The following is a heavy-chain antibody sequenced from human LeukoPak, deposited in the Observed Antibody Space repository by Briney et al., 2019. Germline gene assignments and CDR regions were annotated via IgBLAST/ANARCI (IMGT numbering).Heavy chain of an antibody. V-gene: IGHV3-30*02. CDR3: AKVLAGAVAGNRFDY. CDR2: IRYDGSNK. D-gene: IGHD6-19*01. CDR1: GFTFSSYG. J-gene: IGHJ4*02. Sequence: GGSLRLSCAASGFTFSSYGMHWVRQAPGKGLEWVAFIRYDGSNKYYADSVKGRFTISRDNSKNTLYLQMNSLRAEDTAVYYCAKVLAGAVAGNRFDYWGQGTLVTVSS.